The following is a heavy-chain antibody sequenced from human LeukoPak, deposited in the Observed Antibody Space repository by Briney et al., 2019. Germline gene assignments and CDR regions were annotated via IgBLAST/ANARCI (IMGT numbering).Heavy chain of an antibody. Sequence: GGSLRLSCAASGFTFSSYWMSWVRQAPGKGLEWVANIKQDGSEKYYVDSVKGRFTMSRDNAKNSLYLQMNSLRAEDTAVYYCARLGEKADFDYWGQGTLVTVSS. J-gene: IGHJ4*02. CDR1: GFTFSSYW. D-gene: IGHD3-16*01. V-gene: IGHV3-7*01. CDR3: ARLGEKADFDY. CDR2: IKQDGSEK.